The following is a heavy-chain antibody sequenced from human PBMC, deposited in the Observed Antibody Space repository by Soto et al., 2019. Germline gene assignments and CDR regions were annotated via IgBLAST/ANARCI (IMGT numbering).Heavy chain of an antibody. J-gene: IGHJ4*02. CDR1: GGSISSYY. Sequence: ASETLSLTCTVSGGSISSYYWSWIRQPPGKGLEWIGYIYYSGSTNYNPSLKSRVTISVDTSKNQFSLKLSSVTAADTAVYYCASSLGGDQLLTNQWWGQGTLVTVSS. CDR3: ASSLGGDQLLTNQW. CDR2: IYYSGST. D-gene: IGHD2-2*01. V-gene: IGHV4-59*01.